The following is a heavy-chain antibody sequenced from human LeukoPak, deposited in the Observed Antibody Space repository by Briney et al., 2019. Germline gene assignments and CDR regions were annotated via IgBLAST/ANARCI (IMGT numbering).Heavy chain of an antibody. CDR2: IYYSGST. Sequence: SEALSLTCTISGGFISSSSYYWGWIRQPPGKGLEWIGDIYYSGSTYYNPALKSRVSMSIDTSKNQFSLELRSVAAADTALYYCARRRYYDSTGYLEWGQGTLVTVTS. CDR1: GGFISSSSYY. J-gene: IGHJ1*01. V-gene: IGHV4-39*01. CDR3: ARRRYYDSTGYLE. D-gene: IGHD3-22*01.